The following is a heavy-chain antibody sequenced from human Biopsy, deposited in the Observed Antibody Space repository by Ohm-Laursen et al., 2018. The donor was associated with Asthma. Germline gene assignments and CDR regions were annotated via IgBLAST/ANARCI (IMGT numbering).Heavy chain of an antibody. V-gene: IGHV3-53*01. CDR1: GFAVSRDY. Sequence: SLRLSCAASGFAVSRDYMFWVRQAPGKGLEWVSVIYSGGTSHTADSVRGRLTISRDYSKNTLYLQMYSLRAEDTAVYYCARGDSSNWSHYYFDYWGQGTLVTVSS. D-gene: IGHD3-22*01. J-gene: IGHJ4*02. CDR3: ARGDSSNWSHYYFDY. CDR2: IYSGGTS.